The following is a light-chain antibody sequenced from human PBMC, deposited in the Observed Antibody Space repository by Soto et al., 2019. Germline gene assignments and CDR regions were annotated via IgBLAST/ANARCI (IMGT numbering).Light chain of an antibody. J-gene: IGKJ1*01. CDR1: QSVSSTF. CDR3: QKYDSSPRT. CDR2: DGS. V-gene: IGKV3-20*01. Sequence: IVLTQSPATLSLSPGAVATLSCRSSQSVSSTFLAWYQHKPGRPPRLLIYDGSNRDTGIPDRFSGSGSGTDLTLTISRLEPEDFAVYYCQKYDSSPRTCGQGTKVDIK.